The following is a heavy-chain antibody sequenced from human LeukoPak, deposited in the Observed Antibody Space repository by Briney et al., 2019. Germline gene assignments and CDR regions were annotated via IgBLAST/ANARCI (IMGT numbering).Heavy chain of an antibody. Sequence: SGTLSLTCTVSGASISSSYWSWVRQPPRKKLEWIGHIYYNGNTNSNPSLKSRVTISVDTSKNQFSLKLSSVTAADTAVYYCVRGNYDNRGYSNAFDIWGQGAMVTVSS. J-gene: IGHJ3*02. CDR2: IYYNGNT. CDR3: VRGNYDNRGYSNAFDI. V-gene: IGHV4-59*01. D-gene: IGHD3-22*01. CDR1: GASISSSY.